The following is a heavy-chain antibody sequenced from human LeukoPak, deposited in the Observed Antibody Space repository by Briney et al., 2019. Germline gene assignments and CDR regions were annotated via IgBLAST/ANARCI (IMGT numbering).Heavy chain of an antibody. CDR3: ARGANYYYYYMDV. CDR1: GYTFTSYY. V-gene: IGHV1-2*02. Sequence: ASVKVSCKASGYTFTSYYMHWVRQAPGQGLEWMGWINPNSGGTNYAQKFQGRVTMTRDTSISTAYMELSRLRSDDTAVYYCARGANYYYYYMDVWGKGTTVTVSS. CDR2: INPNSGGT. J-gene: IGHJ6*03.